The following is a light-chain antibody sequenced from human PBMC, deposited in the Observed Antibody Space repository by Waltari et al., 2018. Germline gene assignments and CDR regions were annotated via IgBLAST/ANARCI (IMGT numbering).Light chain of an antibody. CDR3: QQYKRWPPIT. J-gene: IGKJ5*01. CDR2: DAS. V-gene: IGKV3-15*01. CDR1: QSIATN. Sequence: EVVMTQSPDTLSVSPGGRATLSCRASQSIATNFAWYQQRRGQAPKLLIFDASTRATSISGMFSGSGSGTEFTLTISSLQSDDSAVYYCQQYKRWPPITFGQGTRLEIK.